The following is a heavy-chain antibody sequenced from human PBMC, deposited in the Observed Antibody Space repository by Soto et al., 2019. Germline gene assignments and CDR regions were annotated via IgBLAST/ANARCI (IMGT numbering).Heavy chain of an antibody. J-gene: IGHJ4*02. D-gene: IGHD6-25*01. CDR2: MNPYTGNT. CDR1: GYTFTTYD. V-gene: IGHV1-8*01. CDR3: ARRKERSGPHYFDY. Sequence: QVQLVQSGAEVKEPGASAKVSCKASGYTFTTYDIYWMRQATGQGLEWMGWMNPYTGNTGYAQKFQGRVTVTRNTSISTVYMEMSGLRLDDTAVYYCARRKERSGPHYFDYWGQGSQVTLSS.